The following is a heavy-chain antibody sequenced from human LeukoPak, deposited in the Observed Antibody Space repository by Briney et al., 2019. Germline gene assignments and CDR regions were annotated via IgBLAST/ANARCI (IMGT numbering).Heavy chain of an antibody. CDR3: ARDYGIAVAGTDAFDI. J-gene: IGHJ3*02. D-gene: IGHD6-19*01. CDR1: GGSISSGAYY. V-gene: IGHV4-30-4*01. CDR2: IYYSGST. Sequence: SETLSLTCTVSGGSISSGAYYWSWIRQPPGKGLEWIGYIYYSGSTYYNPSLKSRVTISVDTSKNQFSLKLSSVTAADTAVYYCARDYGIAVAGTDAFDIWGQGTMVTVSS.